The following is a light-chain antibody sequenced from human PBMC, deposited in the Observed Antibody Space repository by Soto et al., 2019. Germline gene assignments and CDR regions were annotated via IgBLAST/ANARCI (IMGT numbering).Light chain of an antibody. CDR3: MQALQTWT. CDR1: QSLLHGNGNNY. V-gene: IGKV2-28*01. Sequence: DIVMTQSPLSLPVTPGEPASISCRSSQSLLHGNGNNYLDWYLQKPGQSPQLLIYLGSNRASGVPDRFSGSGSGTDFTLKISRVEAEDVGVYYCMQALQTWTFGQGTKVEI. CDR2: LGS. J-gene: IGKJ1*01.